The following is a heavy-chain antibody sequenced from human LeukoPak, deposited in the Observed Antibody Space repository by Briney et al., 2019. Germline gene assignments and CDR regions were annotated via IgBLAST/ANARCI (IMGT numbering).Heavy chain of an antibody. J-gene: IGHJ4*02. CDR1: GFIISNYA. Sequence: GGSLRLSCSASGFIISNYAMHWVRQAPGKGLEYVSAISAKGGSTYYADSVKGRFTISRDNSKNTLYLQMSSLRAEDTAIYHCVKDLYKGDSSSWYYFDYWGQGTLVTVSS. CDR3: VKDLYKGDSSSWYYFDY. D-gene: IGHD6-13*01. V-gene: IGHV3-64D*06. CDR2: ISAKGGST.